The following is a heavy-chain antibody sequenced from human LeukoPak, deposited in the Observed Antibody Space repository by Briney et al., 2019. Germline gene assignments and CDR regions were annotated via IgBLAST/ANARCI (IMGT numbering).Heavy chain of an antibody. J-gene: IGHJ4*02. V-gene: IGHV3-7*03. CDR3: ARAMDY. Sequence: GGSLRLSCAVSGFTFSSYWMNWVRQAPGKGLEWVANIKQDGSEKYYVDSVKGRFTISRDNAKNSLYLRMNSPRAEDTAVYYCARAMDYWGQGTLVTVSS. CDR2: IKQDGSEK. CDR1: GFTFSSYW.